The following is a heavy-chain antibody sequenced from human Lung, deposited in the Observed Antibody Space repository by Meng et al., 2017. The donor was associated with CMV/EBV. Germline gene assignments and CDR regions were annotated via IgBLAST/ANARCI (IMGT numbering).Heavy chain of an antibody. J-gene: IGHJ4*01. CDR3: ASFDHIPRRNYFDY. V-gene: IGHV4-30-4*01. CDR1: GGSMSSGNYY. CDR2: IHHSGSA. Sequence: QVERQESDPGLVEPTPTLSLTCTVSGGSMSSGNYYWSWIRQSPGKGLEWIGYIHHSGSAYYTPSLKSRVSISVDTSKNQFSLNLNSMTAADTAVYYCASFDHIPRRNYFDYWGQGTLVTASS. D-gene: IGHD2-21*01.